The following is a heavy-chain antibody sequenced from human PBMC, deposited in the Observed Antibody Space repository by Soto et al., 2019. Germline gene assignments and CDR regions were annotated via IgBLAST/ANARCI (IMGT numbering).Heavy chain of an antibody. Sequence: SETLSLTCTVSGGSISSYYWSWIRQPPGKGLEWIGYIYYSGSTNYNPSLKSRVTISVDTSKNQFSLKLSSVTAADTAVYYCATNRGDYYYYMDVWGKGTTVTVS. J-gene: IGHJ6*03. D-gene: IGHD3-16*01. CDR2: IYYSGST. CDR3: ATNRGDYYYYMDV. V-gene: IGHV4-59*01. CDR1: GGSISSYY.